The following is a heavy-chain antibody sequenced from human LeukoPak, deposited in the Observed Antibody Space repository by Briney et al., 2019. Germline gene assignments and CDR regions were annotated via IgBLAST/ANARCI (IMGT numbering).Heavy chain of an antibody. D-gene: IGHD2-2*01. CDR2: ISGSGGST. J-gene: IGHJ5*02. V-gene: IGHV3-23*01. CDR3: ANMPGPFDL. Sequence: GGSLRLSCAASGFTFSSYAMSWVRQAPGKGLEWVSDISGSGGSTYYADSVKGRFTISRDNSKNPLYLQMNSLRAEDTAVYYCANMPGPFDLWGQGTLVTVSS. CDR1: GFTFSSYA.